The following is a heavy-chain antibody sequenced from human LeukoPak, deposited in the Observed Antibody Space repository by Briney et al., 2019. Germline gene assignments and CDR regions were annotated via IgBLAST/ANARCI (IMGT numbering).Heavy chain of an antibody. CDR3: ARDRASGMDY. J-gene: IGHJ4*02. D-gene: IGHD3-10*01. CDR1: GGSISSGGYY. Sequence: SETLSLTCTVSGGSISSGGYYWSWLRQHPGKGLEWIGQIFFTGRTDYNPSLKSRLAISIDTSRDQFSLELSSVSAADTATYYCARDRASGMDYWGQGILVTVSS. CDR2: IFFTGRT. V-gene: IGHV4-31*03.